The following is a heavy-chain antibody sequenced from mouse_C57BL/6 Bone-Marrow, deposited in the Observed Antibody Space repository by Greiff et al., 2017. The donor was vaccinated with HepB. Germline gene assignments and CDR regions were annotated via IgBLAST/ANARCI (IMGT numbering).Heavy chain of an antibody. CDR1: GYTFTSYW. J-gene: IGHJ4*01. Sequence: VKLQQPGAELVRPGTSVKLSCKASGYTFTSYWMHWVKQRPGQGLEWIGVIDPSDSYTNYNQKFKGKATLTVDTSSSTAYMQLSSLTSEDSAVYYCARVRDYAMDYWGQGTSVTVSS. CDR3: ARVRDYAMDY. CDR2: IDPSDSYT. V-gene: IGHV1-59*01. D-gene: IGHD2-13*01.